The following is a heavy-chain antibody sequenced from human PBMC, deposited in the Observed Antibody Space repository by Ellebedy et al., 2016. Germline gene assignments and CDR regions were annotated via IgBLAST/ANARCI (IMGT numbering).Heavy chain of an antibody. CDR1: GFTFSDYY. Sequence: GESLKISXATSGFTFSDYYMSWIRQAPGKGLEWISYISSSGRTIYYADSVMGRFTISRDNAKRSLYLQMNSLRAEDTAVYYCARRTSGGIDYWGQGMLVTVSS. V-gene: IGHV3-11*01. CDR2: ISSSGRTI. J-gene: IGHJ4*02. CDR3: ARRTSGGIDY. D-gene: IGHD3/OR15-3a*01.